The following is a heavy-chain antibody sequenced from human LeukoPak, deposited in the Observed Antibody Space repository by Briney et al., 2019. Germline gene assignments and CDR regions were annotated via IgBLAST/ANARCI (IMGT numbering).Heavy chain of an antibody. V-gene: IGHV3-21*01. CDR1: GFTFSSYS. D-gene: IGHD2-8*01. J-gene: IGHJ2*01. Sequence: GGSLRLSCAASGFTFSSYSMNWVRQAPGKGLEWVSSISSSSSYIYYADSVKGRFTISRDNAKNSLYLQMNSLRAEDTAVYYCARSPEVSQHVIYWYFDLWGRGTLVSVSS. CDR3: ARSPEVSQHVIYWYFDL. CDR2: ISSSSSYI.